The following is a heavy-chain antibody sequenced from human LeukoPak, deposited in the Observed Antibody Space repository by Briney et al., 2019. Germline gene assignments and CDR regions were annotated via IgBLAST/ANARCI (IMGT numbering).Heavy chain of an antibody. CDR3: AKGFYNSGTSLSALDD. CDR2: ISGSDGTT. V-gene: IGHV3-23*01. D-gene: IGHD3-10*01. Sequence: GGSLRLSCAASGFTFSSYPMSWARHASGKGLEWVSFISGSDGTTKYAGSVKGRFTSSRDKSKNTLSLQMNSLRAEDTAVYYCAKGFYNSGTSLSALDDWGQGTLVTVSS. J-gene: IGHJ4*02. CDR1: GFTFSSYP.